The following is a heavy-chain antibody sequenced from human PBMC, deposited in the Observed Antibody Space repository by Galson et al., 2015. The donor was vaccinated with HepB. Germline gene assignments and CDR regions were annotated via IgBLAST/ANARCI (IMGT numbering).Heavy chain of an antibody. Sequence: SLRLSCAASGFAFSNYWMRWVRQAPGKGLDWVGNIKQDGSEKHYVDSVKGRFTLARDNAKKSLYLQMDSLRVGDSAVYYCATIMGSPQSYWYLGLWGPGTLVTVSS. CDR1: GFAFSNYW. CDR2: IKQDGSEK. D-gene: IGHD1-26*01. J-gene: IGHJ2*01. CDR3: ATIMGSPQSYWYLGL. V-gene: IGHV3-7*03.